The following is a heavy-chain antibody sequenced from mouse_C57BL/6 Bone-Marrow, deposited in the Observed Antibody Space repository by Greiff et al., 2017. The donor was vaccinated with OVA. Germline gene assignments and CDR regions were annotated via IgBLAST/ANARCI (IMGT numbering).Heavy chain of an antibody. J-gene: IGHJ4*01. Sequence: VQLQQPGAELVKPGASVKLSCKASGYTFTSYWMHWVKQRPGQGLEWIGMIHPNSGSTNYNEKFKSKATLTVDKSSSTAYMQLSSLTSEDSAVYYCARKGHYYGSSYVHYYAMDYWGQGTSVTVSS. D-gene: IGHD1-1*01. CDR3: ARKGHYYGSSYVHYYAMDY. CDR1: GYTFTSYW. V-gene: IGHV1-64*01. CDR2: IHPNSGST.